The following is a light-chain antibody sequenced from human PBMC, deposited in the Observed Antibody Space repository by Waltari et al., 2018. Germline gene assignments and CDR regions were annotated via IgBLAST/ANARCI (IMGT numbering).Light chain of an antibody. CDR1: QSIGRW. J-gene: IGKJ1*01. Sequence: DIQMTQSPSTLSASVGDRVTVTCRASQSIGRWLAWYQQKPGKATKLLIYTASSLESGVPSRFSGSGSGTEFTLTISSLQPDDFATYYCQQYKRYPWTFGQGTKVEIK. CDR3: QQYKRYPWT. V-gene: IGKV1-5*03. CDR2: TAS.